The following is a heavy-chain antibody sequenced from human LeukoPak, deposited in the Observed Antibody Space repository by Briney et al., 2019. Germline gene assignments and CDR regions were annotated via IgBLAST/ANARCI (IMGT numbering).Heavy chain of an antibody. CDR3: ARDSSGWYLDAFDI. D-gene: IGHD6-19*01. CDR1: GFTFSSYS. Sequence: SGGSLRLSCAASGFTFSSYSMNWVRQAPGKGLEWVSYISSSSSTIYYADSVKGRFTISRDNAKNSLYLQMNSLGAEDTAVYYCARDSSGWYLDAFDIWGQGTMVTVSS. CDR2: ISSSSSTI. V-gene: IGHV3-48*01. J-gene: IGHJ3*02.